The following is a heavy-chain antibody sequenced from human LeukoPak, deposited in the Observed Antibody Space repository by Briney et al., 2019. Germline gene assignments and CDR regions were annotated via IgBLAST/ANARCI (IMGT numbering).Heavy chain of an antibody. J-gene: IGHJ4*02. V-gene: IGHV3-53*01. CDR3: ARSPAHDYNHYFDY. D-gene: IGHD5-24*01. CDR2: IYTGGNT. CDR1: GFTVDSNY. Sequence: GGSLRLSCAASGFTVDSNYLSWVRQAPGKGLEWVSTIYTGGNTYYAASVKGRFTISRDFSKNTVFLHMNSLRAEDTAMYYCARSPAHDYNHYFDYWGQGTLVTVSA.